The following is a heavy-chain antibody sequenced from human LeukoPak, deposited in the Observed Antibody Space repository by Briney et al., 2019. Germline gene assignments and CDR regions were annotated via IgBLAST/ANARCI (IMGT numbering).Heavy chain of an antibody. CDR3: ATVAVAGTPPYFDY. CDR2: FDPEDGET. Sequence: ASVRVSCKVSGYTLTELSMHWVRQAPGKGLEWMGGFDPEDGETIYAQKFQGRVTMTEDTSTDTAYMELSSLRSEDTAVYYCATVAVAGTPPYFDYWGQGTLVTVSS. CDR1: GYTLTELS. D-gene: IGHD6-19*01. J-gene: IGHJ4*02. V-gene: IGHV1-24*01.